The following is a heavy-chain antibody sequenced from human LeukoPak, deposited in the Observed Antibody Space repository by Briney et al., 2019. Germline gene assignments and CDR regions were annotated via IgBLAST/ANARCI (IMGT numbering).Heavy chain of an antibody. D-gene: IGHD2-2*01. J-gene: IGHJ4*02. V-gene: IGHV4-61*02. CDR3: ARESRRSYCNEY. Sequence: PSQTLSLTCTVSGGSISSGSYYWSWIRQPAGNGLEWIGRIFSSGSTNYNPSLKSRVTMSVDTSKNQFSLKLSSVTAADTAEYFCARESRRSYCNEYWGQGTLVTVSS. CDR1: GGSISSGSYY. CDR2: IFSSGST.